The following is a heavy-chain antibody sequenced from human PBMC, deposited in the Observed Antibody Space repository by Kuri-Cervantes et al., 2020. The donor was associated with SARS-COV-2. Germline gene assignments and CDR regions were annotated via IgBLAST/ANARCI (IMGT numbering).Heavy chain of an antibody. J-gene: IGHJ6*03. CDR2: ISYDGSNI. CDR3: ARRVFTIFGVGYYYMDV. Sequence: GESLKISCAASGFTFSNFAMHWVRQAPGKGLEWVTIISYDGSNIYADAVKGRFTISRDNAKNSLYLQMNSLRAEDTAVYYCARRVFTIFGVGYYYMDVWGKGTTVTVSS. D-gene: IGHD3-3*01. CDR1: GFTFSNFA. V-gene: IGHV3-30*04.